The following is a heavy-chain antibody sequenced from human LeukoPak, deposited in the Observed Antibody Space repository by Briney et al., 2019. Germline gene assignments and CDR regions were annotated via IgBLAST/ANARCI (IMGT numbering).Heavy chain of an antibody. CDR3: ARVRDYLFDY. Sequence: GASVKVSCKASGYTFTSHGITGVRQAPGQGPEWMGWIRPSTGDTDYALNLQGRVTLTTDTSTSTAYMELRSLRSDDTAVYYCARVRDYLFDYWGQGTLVTVSS. CDR2: IRPSTGDT. V-gene: IGHV1-18*01. D-gene: IGHD2/OR15-2a*01. J-gene: IGHJ4*02. CDR1: GYTFTSHG.